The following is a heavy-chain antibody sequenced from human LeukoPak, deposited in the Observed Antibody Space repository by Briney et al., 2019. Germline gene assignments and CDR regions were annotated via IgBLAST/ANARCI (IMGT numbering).Heavy chain of an antibody. CDR2: IYYSGST. D-gene: IGHD3-22*01. CDR1: GGSISSGGYY. CDR3: ARSGLHYDSSGYYGYMDV. J-gene: IGHJ6*03. V-gene: IGHV4-31*03. Sequence: SQTLSLTCTVSGGSISSGGYYWSWIRQHPGKGLEWFGYIYYSGSTYYNPSLKSRVTMSVDTSKNQFSPKLSSVTAADTAVYYCARSGLHYDSSGYYGYMDVWGKGTTVTVSS.